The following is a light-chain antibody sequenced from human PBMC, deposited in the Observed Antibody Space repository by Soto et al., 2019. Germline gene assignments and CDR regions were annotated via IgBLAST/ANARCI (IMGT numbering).Light chain of an antibody. CDR3: HQYGLSPPYT. CDR2: GAS. CDR1: QSVRSH. J-gene: IGKJ3*01. V-gene: IGKV3-20*01. Sequence: IVLTQAPATLSVSPGEGVTLSCRASQSVRSHLAWYQQKPGQPPRLLIYGASTRATGIPDRFSGSGSGTDFTLTISRLEPEDFAVYYCHQYGLSPPYTFGPGTKVDIK.